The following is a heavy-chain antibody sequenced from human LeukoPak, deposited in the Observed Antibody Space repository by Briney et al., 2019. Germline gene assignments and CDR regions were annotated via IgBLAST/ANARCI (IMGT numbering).Heavy chain of an antibody. Sequence: GGSLRLSCAASGFTFSSYSMNWVRQAPGKGLEWVSSISSSSGYIYYADSVKGRLTISRDKAKNSLYLQMNSLRAEDTAVYYCARAGIGSSYGYDYWGQGTLVTVSS. D-gene: IGHD5-18*01. CDR2: ISSSSGYI. CDR1: GFTFSSYS. J-gene: IGHJ4*02. CDR3: ARAGIGSSYGYDY. V-gene: IGHV3-21*01.